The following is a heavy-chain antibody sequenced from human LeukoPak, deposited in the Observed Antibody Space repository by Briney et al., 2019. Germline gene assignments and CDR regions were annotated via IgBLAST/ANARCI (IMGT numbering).Heavy chain of an antibody. CDR2: IRSKANSYAT. CDR3: AKXRWVTMIVVVPPSYYYMDV. Sequence: GGSLRLSCAASGFTFSGSAMHWVRQASGKGLEWVGRIRSKANSYATAYAASVKGRFTISRDDSKNTAYLQMNSLKTEDTAVYYCAKXRWVTMIVVVPPSYYYMDVWGKGTTVT. V-gene: IGHV3-73*01. CDR1: GFTFSGSA. J-gene: IGHJ6*03. D-gene: IGHD3-22*01.